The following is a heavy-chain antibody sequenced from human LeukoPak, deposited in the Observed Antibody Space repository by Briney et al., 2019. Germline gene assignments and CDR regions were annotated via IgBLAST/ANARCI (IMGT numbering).Heavy chain of an antibody. CDR1: GYIFTNYC. CDR3: ARTDYNFWFDP. D-gene: IGHD5-24*01. CDR2: IYPADSDT. Sequence: GESLKIFCKGSGYIFTNYCIVWVRQMPGKGLEWMGIIYPADSDTRYSPSFQGQVSISVDKSINTAYLQWTSLKASDTAMYYCARTDYNFWFDPWGQGTLVTVSS. V-gene: IGHV5-51*01. J-gene: IGHJ5*02.